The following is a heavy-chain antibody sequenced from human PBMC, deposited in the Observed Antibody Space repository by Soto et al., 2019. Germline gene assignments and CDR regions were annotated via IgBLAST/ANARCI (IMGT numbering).Heavy chain of an antibody. CDR2: IYWDDDK. V-gene: IGHV2-5*02. CDR3: VXSRGYDSSAYYYEDAFDI. CDR1: GFSLGTGGVG. Sequence: QITLKESGPTLVKPTQTLTLTCTFSGFSLGTGGVGVGWIRQPPGEALEWLALIYWDDDKRYSPSLKIRLTIXXXXPXNXLXLXXXXXXXXXTXTYXXVXSRGYDSSAYYYEDAFDIWGPGTMVTVSS. J-gene: IGHJ3*02. D-gene: IGHD3-22*01.